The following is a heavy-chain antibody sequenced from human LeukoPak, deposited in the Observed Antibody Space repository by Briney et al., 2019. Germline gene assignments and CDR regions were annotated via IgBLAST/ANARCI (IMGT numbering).Heavy chain of an antibody. J-gene: IGHJ5*02. CDR2: ISSSSSYI. CDR1: GFTFSSYS. Sequence: TGGSLRLSCAASGFTFSSYSMNWVRQAPGKGLEWVSSISSSSSYIYYADSVKGRFTISRDNAKNSLYLQMNSLRAEDTAVYYCARGGYYDSGRFDPWGQGTLVTVSS. V-gene: IGHV3-21*01. CDR3: ARGGYYDSGRFDP. D-gene: IGHD3-22*01.